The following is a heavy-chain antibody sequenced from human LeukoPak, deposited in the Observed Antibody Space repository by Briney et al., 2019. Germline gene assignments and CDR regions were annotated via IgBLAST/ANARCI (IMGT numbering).Heavy chain of an antibody. J-gene: IGHJ4*02. Sequence: GRSLRLSCTASGSTFGDYAMSWVRQAPGKGLEWVGFIRSKAYGGTTEYAASVKDRFTISRDDSKSIAYLQMNSLKTEDIAVYYCTRDPPYCSSTSCYGPDYWGQGTLVTVSS. CDR2: IRSKAYGGTT. CDR1: GSTFGDYA. D-gene: IGHD2-2*01. V-gene: IGHV3-49*04. CDR3: TRDPPYCSSTSCYGPDY.